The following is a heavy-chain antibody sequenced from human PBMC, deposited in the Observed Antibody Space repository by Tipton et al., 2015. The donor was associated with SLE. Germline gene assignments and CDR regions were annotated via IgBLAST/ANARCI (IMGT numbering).Heavy chain of an antibody. Sequence: TLSLTCAVSGGSLTGHYWSWIRQPPGKGLEWIGYIYYSGSTNYNPSLKSRVTISVDTSKNQFSLKLSSVTAADTAVYYCARDLEEEYDYVWGSDYWGQGTLVTVSS. D-gene: IGHD3-16*01. V-gene: IGHV4-59*11. CDR1: GGSLTGHY. CDR3: ARDLEEEYDYVWGSDY. J-gene: IGHJ4*02. CDR2: IYYSGST.